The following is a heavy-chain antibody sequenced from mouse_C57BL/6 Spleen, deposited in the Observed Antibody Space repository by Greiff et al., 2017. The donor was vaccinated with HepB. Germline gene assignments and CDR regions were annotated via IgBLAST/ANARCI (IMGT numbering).Heavy chain of an antibody. CDR2: INPGSGGT. CDR3: ERSGVGRFAY. D-gene: IGHD4-1*01. CDR1: GYAFTNYL. J-gene: IGHJ3*01. V-gene: IGHV1-54*01. Sequence: VQLQQSGAELVRPGTSVKVSCKASGYAFTNYLIEWVKQRPGQGLERIGVINPGSGGTNYNEKFKGKATLTADKSSSTAYMQLSSLTSEDPAVYFCERSGVGRFAYWGQGSLVTVSA.